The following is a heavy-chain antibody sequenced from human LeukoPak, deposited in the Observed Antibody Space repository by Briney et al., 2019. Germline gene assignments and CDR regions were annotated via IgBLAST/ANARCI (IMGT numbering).Heavy chain of an antibody. Sequence: PGGSLRLSCAASGFTFSSYSMNWVRQAPGKGLEWVSAISGSGGSTYYADSVKGRFTISRDNSKNTLYLQMNSLRAEDTAVYYCARVSVFSGGYLDYWGQGTLVTVSS. CDR3: ARVSVFSGGYLDY. D-gene: IGHD1-26*01. V-gene: IGHV3-23*01. CDR1: GFTFSSYS. CDR2: ISGSGGST. J-gene: IGHJ4*02.